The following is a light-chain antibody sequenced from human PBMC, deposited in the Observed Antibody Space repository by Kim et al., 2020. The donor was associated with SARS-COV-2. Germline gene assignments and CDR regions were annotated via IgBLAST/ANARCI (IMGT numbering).Light chain of an antibody. CDR2: WAS. V-gene: IGKV4-1*01. J-gene: IGKJ2*01. Sequence: DIVMTQSPDSLAVSLGERATINCKSSQSVLYSSNNKNYLAWYQKKPGQPPKLLIYWASTRESGVPDRFSGSGSGTDFTLTISSLQAEDVAVYYCQQYWAFGQGTKLEI. CDR1: QSVLYSSNNKNY. CDR3: QQYWA.